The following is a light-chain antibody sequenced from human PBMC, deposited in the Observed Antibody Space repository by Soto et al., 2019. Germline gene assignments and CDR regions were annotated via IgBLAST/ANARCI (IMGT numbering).Light chain of an antibody. Sequence: DIQMTQSPTSLSSSVGDRVTSTCRASQGIRNYVAWYQQIPGKAPKLLIYAASTLQSGVPSRFSGSGSGTDSTMPIRGLQREDVATYSCKKYSSVTVFGTGTKVQIK. J-gene: IGKJ3*01. CDR2: AAS. CDR3: KKYSSVTV. V-gene: IGKV1-27*01. CDR1: QGIRNY.